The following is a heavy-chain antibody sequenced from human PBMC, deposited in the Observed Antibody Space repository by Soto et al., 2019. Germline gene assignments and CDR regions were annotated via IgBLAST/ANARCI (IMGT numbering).Heavy chain of an antibody. D-gene: IGHD6-19*01. CDR2: INWNGGTT. V-gene: IGHV3-20*04. CDR1: GFTFDHYG. CDR3: ARGGAVPGDWIDNGFDP. J-gene: IGHJ5*02. Sequence: EVQLVESGGGVVRPGGSLRLSCAASGFTFDHYGMSWVRQAPGKGLEWVSGINWNGGTTGYVDSVKGRFTISRDNAKNSLYLQMNSLRAEDTALYYCARGGAVPGDWIDNGFDPWGQGTLVTVSS.